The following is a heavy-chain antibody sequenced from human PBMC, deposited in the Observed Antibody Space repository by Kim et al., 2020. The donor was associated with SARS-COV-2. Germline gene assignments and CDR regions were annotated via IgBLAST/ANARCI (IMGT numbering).Heavy chain of an antibody. D-gene: IGHD1-26*01. CDR2: IYYSGST. V-gene: IGHV4-59*01. Sequence: SETLSLTCTVSGGSISSYYWSWIRQPPGKGLEWIGYIYYSGSTNYNPSLKSRVTISVDTSKNQFSLKLSSVTAADTAVYYCARGGARGVDYWGQGTLVTVSS. CDR1: GGSISSYY. J-gene: IGHJ4*02. CDR3: ARGGARGVDY.